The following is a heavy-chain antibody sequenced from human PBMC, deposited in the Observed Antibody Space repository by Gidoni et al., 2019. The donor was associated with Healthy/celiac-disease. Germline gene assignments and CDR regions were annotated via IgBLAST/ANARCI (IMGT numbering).Heavy chain of an antibody. J-gene: IGHJ5*02. Sequence: EVQLLESGGGLVQPGGSLRLSCAASGFTSSSYSMSWVRQAPGKGLEWVSAISGSGGSTYYADSVKGRFTISRDNSKNTLYLQMNSLRAEDTAVYYCAKSPTYSSSNPRAWFDPWGQGTLVTVSS. D-gene: IGHD6-13*01. CDR1: GFTSSSYS. CDR2: ISGSGGST. CDR3: AKSPTYSSSNPRAWFDP. V-gene: IGHV3-23*01.